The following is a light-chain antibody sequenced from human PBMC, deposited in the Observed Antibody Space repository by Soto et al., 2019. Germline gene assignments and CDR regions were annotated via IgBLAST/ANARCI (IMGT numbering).Light chain of an antibody. J-gene: IGKJ1*01. CDR3: QQYDSYPRT. V-gene: IGKV1-5*01. CDR2: DAS. Sequence: DIQMTQSPSILSASVGDRVTITCRASQTISNWLAWYQQKPGRAPKLLIYDASSLESGVPSRFSGSGSGTEFTLTISSLQPDDSATYYCQQYDSYPRTFGQGTKVEIK. CDR1: QTISNW.